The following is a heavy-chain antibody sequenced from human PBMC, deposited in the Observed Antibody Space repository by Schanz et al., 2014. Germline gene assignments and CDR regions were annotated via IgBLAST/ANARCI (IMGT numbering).Heavy chain of an antibody. J-gene: IGHJ6*02. Sequence: QVQLQQWGAGLLKPSETLSLTCTVSGGSISSFYWSWIRQPPGKGLEWIANIYYSGSTNYNPSLESRVTTSADTSRNQFSREMTSVTASEQAVYYCAGTSYVASGTYHTPNCCYGRDVGGQGTTVTVSS. CDR1: GGSISSFY. V-gene: IGHV4-59*01. D-gene: IGHD3-10*01. CDR3: AGTSYVASGTYHTPNCCYGRDV. CDR2: IYYSGST.